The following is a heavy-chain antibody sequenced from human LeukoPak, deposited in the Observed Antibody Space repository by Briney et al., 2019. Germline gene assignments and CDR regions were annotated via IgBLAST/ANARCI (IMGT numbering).Heavy chain of an antibody. Sequence: ASVKVSCKASGYTFTSYGISWVRQAPGQGLEWMGGIIPIFGTANYAQKFQGRVTITADESTSTAYMELSSLRSEDTAVYYCARGITILNWFDPWGQGTPVTVSS. CDR3: ARGITILNWFDP. D-gene: IGHD3-3*01. CDR1: GYTFTSYG. CDR2: IIPIFGTA. V-gene: IGHV1-69*13. J-gene: IGHJ5*02.